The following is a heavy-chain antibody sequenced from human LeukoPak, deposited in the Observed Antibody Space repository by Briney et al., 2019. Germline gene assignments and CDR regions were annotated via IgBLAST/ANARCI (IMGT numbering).Heavy chain of an antibody. J-gene: IGHJ4*02. CDR3: AKDRLCSGCNCYSGFDY. Sequence: GGSLRLSCAASGFTFSTYIMTWVRQAPGKGLEWVSAITGNADSTYYADSVKGRCTISRDNSKNMLYLQMNSLRVEDTAVYYCAKDRLCSGCNCYSGFDYWGQGTLVTVSS. CDR2: ITGNADST. D-gene: IGHD2-15*01. V-gene: IGHV3-23*01. CDR1: GFTFSTYI.